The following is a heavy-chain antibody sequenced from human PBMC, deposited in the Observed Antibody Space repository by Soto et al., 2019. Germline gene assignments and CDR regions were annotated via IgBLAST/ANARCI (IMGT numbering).Heavy chain of an antibody. CDR3: AKEVYYYDSSGDGGMDV. CDR2: ISYDGSNK. CDR1: GFTFSSYG. V-gene: IGHV3-30*18. Sequence: GGSLRLSCAASGFTFSSYGMHWVRQAPGKGLEWVAVISYDGSNKYYADSVKGRFTISRDNSKNTLYLQMNSLRAEDTAVYYCAKEVYYYDSSGDGGMDVWAQGTTVTVSS. J-gene: IGHJ6*02. D-gene: IGHD3-22*01.